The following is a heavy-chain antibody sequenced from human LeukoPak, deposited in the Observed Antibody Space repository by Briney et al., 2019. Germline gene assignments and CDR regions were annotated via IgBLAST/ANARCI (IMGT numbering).Heavy chain of an antibody. CDR2: ISYDGGNK. CDR3: ANGGYYSLDS. D-gene: IGHD2-15*01. Sequence: QPGRSLRLSCAASGFTFRNYGMHWVRQAPGKGLEWVAVISYDGGNKYYADSVKGRFTISRDNSKRTLFLQTDSLRGEDTAVYYCANGGYYSLDSWGQGTLVTVSS. CDR1: GFTFRNYG. V-gene: IGHV3-30*18. J-gene: IGHJ4*02.